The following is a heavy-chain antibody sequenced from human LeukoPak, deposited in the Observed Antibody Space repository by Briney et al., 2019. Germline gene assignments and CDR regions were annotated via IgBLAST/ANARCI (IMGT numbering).Heavy chain of an antibody. Sequence: GGSLRLSCAASGFTFSNYLMTWVRQAPGKGLEWVAHINQDGSEEHYMDSVKARFTISRDNAKNSLSLQMNSLRAEDTAVYYCVRDGGVSGYDLLDYWGRGTLVTVSS. CDR1: GFTFSNYL. J-gene: IGHJ4*02. CDR2: INQDGSEE. V-gene: IGHV3-7*01. CDR3: VRDGGVSGYDLLDY. D-gene: IGHD5-12*01.